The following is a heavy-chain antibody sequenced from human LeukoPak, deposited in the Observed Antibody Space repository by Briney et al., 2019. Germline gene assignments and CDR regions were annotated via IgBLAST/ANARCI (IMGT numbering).Heavy chain of an antibody. J-gene: IGHJ4*02. CDR2: INHSGST. CDR1: GGSFSGYY. D-gene: IGHD3-10*01. V-gene: IGHV4-34*01. Sequence: SETLSLTCAVYGGSFSGYYWSWIRQPPGKGLEWIGEINHSGSTNYNPSLKSRVTISVDTSKNQFSLKLSSVTAADTAVYYCARHELWDYYGSGSYWYWGQGTLVTVSS. CDR3: ARHELWDYYGSGSYWY.